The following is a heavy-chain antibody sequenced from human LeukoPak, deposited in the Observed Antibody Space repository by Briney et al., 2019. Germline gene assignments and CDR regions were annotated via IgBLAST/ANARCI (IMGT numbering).Heavy chain of an antibody. CDR3: ARDGPICSGGSCYSTTLDY. J-gene: IGHJ4*02. V-gene: IGHV3-30*03. CDR1: GFIFSSHG. CDR2: ISHDGNTK. Sequence: GGSLRLSCAASGFIFSSHGMHWVRQAPGKGLEWVAVISHDGNTKYYADSVKGRFTITRDNSKNTLFLQMNSLRAEDTAVYYCARDGPICSGGSCYSTTLDYWGQGTLVTVSS. D-gene: IGHD2-15*01.